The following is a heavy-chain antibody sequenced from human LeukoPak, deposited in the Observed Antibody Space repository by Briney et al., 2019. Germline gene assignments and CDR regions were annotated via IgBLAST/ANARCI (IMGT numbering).Heavy chain of an antibody. CDR2: ISGSGGST. V-gene: IGHV3-23*01. Sequence: PGGSLRLSCAASGFTFSSYAMSWVRQAPGKGLEWVSAISGSGGSTYYADSAKGRFTISRDNSKNTLYLQMNSLRAEDTAVYYCAKHYDYVWGSYPPGADYGMDVWGQGTTVTVSS. CDR3: AKHYDYVWGSYPPGADYGMDV. D-gene: IGHD3-16*01. J-gene: IGHJ6*02. CDR1: GFTFSSYA.